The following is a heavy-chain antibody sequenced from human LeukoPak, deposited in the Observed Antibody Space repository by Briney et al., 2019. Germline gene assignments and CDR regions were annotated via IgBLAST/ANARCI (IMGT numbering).Heavy chain of an antibody. Sequence: ASVKVSCKASGYTFTSYDINWVRQATGQGLEWMGWMNPNSGNTGYAQKFQGRVTMTRNTSISTDYMELSSLRSEDTAVYYCARGEGFWSGYYTGLAFDIWGQGTMVTVSS. J-gene: IGHJ3*02. CDR1: GYTFTSYD. V-gene: IGHV1-8*01. CDR3: ARGEGFWSGYYTGLAFDI. CDR2: MNPNSGNT. D-gene: IGHD3-3*01.